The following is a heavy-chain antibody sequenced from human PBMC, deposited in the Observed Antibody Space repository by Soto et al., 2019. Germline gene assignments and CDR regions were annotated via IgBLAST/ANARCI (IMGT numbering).Heavy chain of an antibody. CDR1: GYTFTSYG. Sequence: QVQLVQSGAEVKKPGASVKVSCKASGYTFTSYGISWVRQAPGQGLEWMGWISAYTGNKKYAQKLQGRVTMTTDTATSTAYIELRSLRSDDTAVYYCARDLGQQLFDYWGQGTLVTVSS. CDR2: ISAYTGNK. J-gene: IGHJ4*02. V-gene: IGHV1-18*01. CDR3: ARDLGQQLFDY. D-gene: IGHD6-13*01.